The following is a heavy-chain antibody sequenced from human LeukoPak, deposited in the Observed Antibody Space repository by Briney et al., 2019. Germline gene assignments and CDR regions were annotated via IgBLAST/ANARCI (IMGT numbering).Heavy chain of an antibody. J-gene: IGHJ5*02. CDR3: AKSPDNPSYYDFWSGYSGWFDP. D-gene: IGHD3-3*01. V-gene: IGHV4-31*03. Sequence: SETLSLTCTVSGGSISSGGYYWSWIRQHPGKGLEWIGYIYYSGSTYYNPSLKSRVTISVDTSKNQFSLKLSSVTAADTAAYYCAKSPDNPSYYDFWSGYSGWFDPWGQGTLVTVSS. CDR2: IYYSGST. CDR1: GGSISSGGYY.